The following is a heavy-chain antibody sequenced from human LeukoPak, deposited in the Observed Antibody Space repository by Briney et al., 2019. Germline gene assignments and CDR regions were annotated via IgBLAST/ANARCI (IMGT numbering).Heavy chain of an antibody. CDR2: IYYSGST. D-gene: IGHD2-2*01. V-gene: IGHV4-31*03. CDR1: GGSISSGGYY. CDR3: ARAGGTPASFDY. J-gene: IGHJ4*02. Sequence: SETLSLTCTVSGGSISSGGYYWSWIRQHPGKGLEWIGYIYYSGSTYYNPSLKSRVTISVDTSKNQFSLKLSSVTAADTAVYYCARAGGTPASFDYWGQGTLVTVSS.